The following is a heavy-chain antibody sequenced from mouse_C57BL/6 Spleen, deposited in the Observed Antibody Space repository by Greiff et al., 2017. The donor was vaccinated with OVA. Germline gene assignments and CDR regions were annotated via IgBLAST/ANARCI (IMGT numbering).Heavy chain of an antibody. CDR1: GYTFTDYE. CDR2: IDPETGGT. CDR3: TRSGRRYYFDY. Sequence: VQVVESGAELVRPGASVTLSCKASGYTFTDYEMHWVKQTPVHGLEWIGAIDPETGGTAYNQKFKGKAILTADKSSSTAYMELRSLTSEDSAVYYCTRSGRRYYFDYWGQGTTLTVSS. J-gene: IGHJ2*01. V-gene: IGHV1-15*01.